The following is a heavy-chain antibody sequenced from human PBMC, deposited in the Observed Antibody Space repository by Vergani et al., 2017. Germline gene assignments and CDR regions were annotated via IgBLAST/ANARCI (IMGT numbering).Heavy chain of an antibody. V-gene: IGHV3-9*02. CDR2: ISWNSNSI. CDR1: GFTSAGYA. CDR3: AKXLGTSSGGGWFDP. Sequence: EVQLEASGGGLVLPGRSLGLSCVASGFTSAGYAMHWVRQAPGKGLEGVSGISWNSNSIGYADSVKGRFTISRDNAKNSLYLQMNSLRAEDTALYYCAKXLGTSSGGGWFDPWGQGTLVTVSS. J-gene: IGHJ5*02. D-gene: IGHD6-6*01.